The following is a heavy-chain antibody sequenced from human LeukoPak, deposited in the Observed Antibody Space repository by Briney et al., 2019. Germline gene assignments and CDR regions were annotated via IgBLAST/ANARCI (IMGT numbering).Heavy chain of an antibody. Sequence: PGGALRLSCAASGFTFSRYWMSWVRQAPGKGLEGVANIKQDGSAKYYMDSVKGRFTISRDSAKNSLYLQLNSLRAEDTAVYYCAKIYCTSTDCYYDYWGQGTLVTVSS. J-gene: IGHJ4*02. V-gene: IGHV3-7*01. CDR2: IKQDGSAK. D-gene: IGHD2-2*01. CDR3: AKIYCTSTDCYYDY. CDR1: GFTFSRYW.